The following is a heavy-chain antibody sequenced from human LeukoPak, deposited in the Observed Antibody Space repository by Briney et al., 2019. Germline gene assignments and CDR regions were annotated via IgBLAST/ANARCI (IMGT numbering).Heavy chain of an antibody. J-gene: IGHJ6*02. CDR2: INHSGST. CDR1: GGSFSGYY. D-gene: IGHD1-7*01. CDR3: ARDGNTDHRPFYYGIDV. Sequence: KASETLSLTCAVYGGSFSGYYWSWIRQPPGKGLEWIGEINHSGSTNYNPSLKSRVTISVDTSKNQFSLKLSSVTAADTAVYYCARDGNTDHRPFYYGIDVWGQGTTVTVSS. V-gene: IGHV4-34*01.